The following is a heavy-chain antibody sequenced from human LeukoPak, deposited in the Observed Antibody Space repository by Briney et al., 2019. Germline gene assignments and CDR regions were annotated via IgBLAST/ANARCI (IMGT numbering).Heavy chain of an antibody. CDR2: ISGRGGST. V-gene: IGHV3-23*01. CDR1: GFTFSSYA. CDR3: AKNPYDFWSGYWAFDI. J-gene: IGHJ3*02. D-gene: IGHD3-3*01. Sequence: PGGSLRLSCAASGFTFSSYAMSWVRQAPGKGLEWVSAISGRGGSTYYADSVKGRFTISRDNSKNTLYLQMNSLRAEDTAVYYCAKNPYDFWSGYWAFDIWGQGTMVTVSS.